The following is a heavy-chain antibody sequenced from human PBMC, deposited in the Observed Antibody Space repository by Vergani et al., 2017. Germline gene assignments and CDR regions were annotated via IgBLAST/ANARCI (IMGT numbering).Heavy chain of an antibody. Sequence: QVQLVQSGAEVKKPGSSVKVSCKASGGTFSSYAISWVRQAPGQGLEWMGGIIPIFGIANYAQKFQGRVTMTRDTSTSTVYMELSSLRSEDTAVYYCARVGSSSSGFYFDYGGQGTLVTVSS. CDR1: GGTFSSYA. CDR2: IIPIFGIA. CDR3: ARVGSSSSGFYFDY. J-gene: IGHJ4*02. V-gene: IGHV1-69*17. D-gene: IGHD6-6*01.